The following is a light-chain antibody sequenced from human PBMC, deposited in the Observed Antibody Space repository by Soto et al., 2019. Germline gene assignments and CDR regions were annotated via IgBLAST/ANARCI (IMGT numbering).Light chain of an antibody. CDR1: QSVTSNY. V-gene: IGKV3-20*01. Sequence: EIVLTQSPGTLSLSPGERATLSCRASQSVTSNYLAWYQQKPGQAPRLLVYGAFSRATGIPDRFRGSGTGTDFNLTISRLEPEDFAVYYCQQYVSSPWTFGQGTKVEIK. J-gene: IGKJ1*01. CDR2: GAF. CDR3: QQYVSSPWT.